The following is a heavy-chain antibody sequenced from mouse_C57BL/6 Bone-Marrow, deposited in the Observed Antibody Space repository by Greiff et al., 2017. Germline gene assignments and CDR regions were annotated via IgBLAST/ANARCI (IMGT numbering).Heavy chain of an antibody. CDR1: GYTFTSYW. Sequence: VQLQQPGAELVKPGASVKLSCKASGYTFTSYWMHWVKQRPGRGLEWIGRIDPKSGGTKYNEKFKSKATLTVDKPSSTAYMQLSSLTSEDSSVCYCAHGNYFYWYFAVWGTGTTVTVSS. V-gene: IGHV1-72*01. D-gene: IGHD2-1*01. J-gene: IGHJ1*03. CDR3: AHGNYFYWYFAV. CDR2: IDPKSGGT.